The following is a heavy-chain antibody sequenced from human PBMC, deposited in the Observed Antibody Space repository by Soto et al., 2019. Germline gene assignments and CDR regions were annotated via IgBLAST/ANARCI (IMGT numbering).Heavy chain of an antibody. Sequence: QVQLVQSGAEVKKPGSSVKVSCKASGGTFSSYAISWVRQAPGQGLEWMGGIIPIFGTANYAQKFQGRVTLTADEATGTAYMELRSLRSEDTAVYYCARGREMATIGEEAFDIWGQGTMVTVSS. V-gene: IGHV1-69*12. J-gene: IGHJ3*02. CDR2: IIPIFGTA. CDR1: GGTFSSYA. CDR3: ARGREMATIGEEAFDI. D-gene: IGHD5-12*01.